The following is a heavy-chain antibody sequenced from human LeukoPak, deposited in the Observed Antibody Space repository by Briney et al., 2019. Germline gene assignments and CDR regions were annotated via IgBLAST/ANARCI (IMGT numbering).Heavy chain of an antibody. J-gene: IGHJ3*01. V-gene: IGHV3-23*01. D-gene: IGHD4-17*01. Sequence: GSLRLSCAASGFTFSNYAVMWVRQAPGQGLEWVSAITSGGAPRYADSVKGRFTISRDNSKNTLYLQMNSLRAEDTAQYFCARDPNGDYIGALEFWGRGTVVTVSS. CDR1: GFTFSNYA. CDR3: ARDPNGDYIGALEF. CDR2: ITSGGAP.